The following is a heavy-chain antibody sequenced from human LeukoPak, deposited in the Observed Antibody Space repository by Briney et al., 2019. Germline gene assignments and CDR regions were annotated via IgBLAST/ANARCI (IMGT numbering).Heavy chain of an antibody. CDR3: ARDLGSSGVDY. CDR2: INPDSGVP. CDR1: GYTFTGHY. Sequence: GASVKLSCNSSGYTFTGHYLYWVRHAPGQGLELMGWINPDSGVPKYRQKFQGRVIMTRDTSISTAYMERSRLTSDDTAVYYCARDLGSSGVDYWGQGTLVTVSS. J-gene: IGHJ4*02. D-gene: IGHD6-19*01. V-gene: IGHV1-2*02.